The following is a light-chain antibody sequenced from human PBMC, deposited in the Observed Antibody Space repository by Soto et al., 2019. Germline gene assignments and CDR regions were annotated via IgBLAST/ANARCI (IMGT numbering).Light chain of an antibody. Sequence: DIQMPQSPSSLSASVGDRVTITCRASQSISNFLNWYQQKPGKAPKFLIYAASSLQSGVPARFSGSGSGTDFTLTISSLQPEDFATYYCQQSYSTPLTFGGGTKVEIK. CDR3: QQSYSTPLT. CDR1: QSISNF. J-gene: IGKJ4*01. CDR2: AAS. V-gene: IGKV1-39*01.